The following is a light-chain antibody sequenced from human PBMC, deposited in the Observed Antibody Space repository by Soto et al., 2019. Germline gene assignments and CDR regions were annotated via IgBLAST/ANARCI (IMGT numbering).Light chain of an antibody. CDR3: SSYTTSNTRQIV. Sequence: QSVLTQPASVSGSPGQSIAISCTGTSSDVGSYNSVSWYQQHPGKAPKLIIHDVSNRPSGVSIRFSGSKSDNTASLTISGLQPEDEADYHCSSYTTSNTRQIVFGTGTKVTVL. CDR2: DVS. CDR1: SSDVGSYNS. J-gene: IGLJ1*01. V-gene: IGLV2-14*03.